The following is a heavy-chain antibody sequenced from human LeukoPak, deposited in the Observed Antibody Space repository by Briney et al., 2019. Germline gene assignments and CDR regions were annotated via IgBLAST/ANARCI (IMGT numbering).Heavy chain of an antibody. D-gene: IGHD6-13*01. V-gene: IGHV1-8*01. CDR1: GYTFTSYD. CDR2: MNPNSGNT. J-gene: IGHJ6*03. Sequence: ASVKVSCKASGYTFTSYDINWVRQATGQGLEWMGWMNPNSGNTGYAQKFQGRVTITRNTSISTAYMELSSLRSEDTAVYYCARGSSWEDYYYYMDVWGKGTTVTVSS. CDR3: ARGSSWEDYYYYMDV.